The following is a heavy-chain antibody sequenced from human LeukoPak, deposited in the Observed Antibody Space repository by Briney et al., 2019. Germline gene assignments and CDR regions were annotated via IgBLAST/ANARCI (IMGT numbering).Heavy chain of an antibody. J-gene: IGHJ4*02. Sequence: GASVKVSCKASGYTFTRYYIHWVRQAPGQGLEWMGMINPSGFTTTYAQKFQGRVAMTRDMSTSTVYMQLSSLRSGDTAVYYCARHAPGGSTMIVWETVGWGQGTLVTVSS. CDR2: INPSGFTT. CDR1: GYTFTRYY. CDR3: ARHAPGGSTMIVWETVG. V-gene: IGHV1-46*01. D-gene: IGHD3-22*01.